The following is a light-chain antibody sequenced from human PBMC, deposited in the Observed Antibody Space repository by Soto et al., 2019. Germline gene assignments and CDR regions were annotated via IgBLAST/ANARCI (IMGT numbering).Light chain of an antibody. CDR2: AAS. Sequence: DIQMTQSPSSLSASVGDRVTITCRASQSISSYLNWYQQKPGKAPKLLIYAASSLQSGVPSRFSGSGSGTDFTLTISSLQPDDFATYYCQQYNSHSTFGQGTKVDIK. CDR3: QQYNSHST. J-gene: IGKJ1*01. CDR1: QSISSY. V-gene: IGKV1-39*01.